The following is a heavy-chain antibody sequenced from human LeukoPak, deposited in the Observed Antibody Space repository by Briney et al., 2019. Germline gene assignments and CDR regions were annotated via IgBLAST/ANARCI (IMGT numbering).Heavy chain of an antibody. CDR1: GDSISSYS. D-gene: IGHD1-1*01. J-gene: IGHJ4*02. Sequence: SETLSLTCTVSGDSISSYSWTWIRQPPGKGLEWIGYIYTSGSTNYNPCLKRRVTISVDTSKNQFSLTLSSVTAAATAVYYWASRNGTALDYWGQGTLVTVSS. V-gene: IGHV4-4*09. CDR2: IYTSGST. CDR3: ASRNGTALDY.